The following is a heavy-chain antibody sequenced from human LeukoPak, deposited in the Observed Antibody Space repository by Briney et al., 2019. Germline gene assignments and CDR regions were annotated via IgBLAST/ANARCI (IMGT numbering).Heavy chain of an antibody. CDR2: IYGGGST. CDR3: ASTVSGFGELNN. CDR1: GFTVSSNY. Sequence: PGGSLRLSCAASGFTVSSNYMTGVRQAPRKGLEWVSVIYGGGSTYYAESVKGRFTISRDNSKNSLYLQMNSLSAEDTAVYYCASTVSGFGELNNWGQGTLVTVSS. J-gene: IGHJ4*02. V-gene: IGHV3-66*02. D-gene: IGHD3-10*01.